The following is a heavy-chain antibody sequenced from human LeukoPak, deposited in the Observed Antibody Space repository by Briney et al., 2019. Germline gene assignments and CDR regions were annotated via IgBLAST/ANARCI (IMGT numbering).Heavy chain of an antibody. CDR1: GYSFTNYW. Sequence: GESLKISCKGSGYSFTNYWIAWVRQMPGKGLEWMGIIYPGDSHTRYGPSFQGQVTISADKSISTAYLQWSSLKASDTAMYYCATLGFSYCSGGACSRFDYWGQGTLVTVSS. V-gene: IGHV5-51*01. CDR3: ATLGFSYCSGGACSRFDY. D-gene: IGHD2-15*01. CDR2: IYPGDSHT. J-gene: IGHJ4*02.